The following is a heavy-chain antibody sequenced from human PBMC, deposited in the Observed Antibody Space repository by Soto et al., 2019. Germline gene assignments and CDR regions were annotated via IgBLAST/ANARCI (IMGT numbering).Heavy chain of an antibody. Sequence: QVQLVQSGAEVKKPGSSVKVSCKASGGTFSSYAISWVRQAPGQGLEWMGGIIPIFGTANYAQKFQGRVTITADESTSTDYMELSSLRTEDTAVYYCAMSGDGVQYSSGWYGRFDPWGQGTLVTVSS. CDR3: AMSGDGVQYSSGWYGRFDP. CDR1: GGTFSSYA. CDR2: IIPIFGTA. V-gene: IGHV1-69*01. J-gene: IGHJ5*02. D-gene: IGHD6-13*01.